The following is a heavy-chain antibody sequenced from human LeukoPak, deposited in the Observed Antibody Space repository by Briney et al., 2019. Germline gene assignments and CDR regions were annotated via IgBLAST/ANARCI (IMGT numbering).Heavy chain of an antibody. CDR1: GVTFSSYW. Sequence: GGSLRLSCAGSGVTFSSYWMSWVRQAPGKGLEWVANIKQDGSEKYYADSVRGRFTISRDNAKNTLYLQMNSLRDEDTAVYYCARGLDGSFDYWGLGTLVTVSS. V-gene: IGHV3-7*02. CDR3: ARGLDGSFDY. D-gene: IGHD1-14*01. CDR2: IKQDGSEK. J-gene: IGHJ4*02.